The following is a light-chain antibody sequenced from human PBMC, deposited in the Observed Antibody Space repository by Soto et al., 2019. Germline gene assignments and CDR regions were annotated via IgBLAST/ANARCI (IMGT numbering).Light chain of an antibody. CDR2: RND. Sequence: QSVLTQTPSASGTPGQRVTISCSGSNSNMGRNYVYWYQQVPGTAPKLLMYRNDVRPSGVPDRFTGSNSGTSASLAISGLRYEDEADYYCAFWDNSLNGVAFGGGTQLTVL. CDR3: AFWDNSLNGVA. V-gene: IGLV1-47*01. J-gene: IGLJ7*01. CDR1: NSNMGRNY.